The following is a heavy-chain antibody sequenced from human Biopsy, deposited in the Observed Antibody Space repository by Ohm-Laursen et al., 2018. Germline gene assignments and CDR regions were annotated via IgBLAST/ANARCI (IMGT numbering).Heavy chain of an antibody. Sequence: ALVKVSCKAPGGTFSNYGVNWVRQAPGQGLEWLGGNIPILGTGNYAQKFQDRVTVAADTSTSTATMGLRSLRSDDTAVYYCATKLTGYFHHWGQGTLVIVSS. J-gene: IGHJ1*01. D-gene: IGHD3-9*01. CDR2: NIPILGTG. CDR3: ATKLTGYFHH. V-gene: IGHV1-69*06. CDR1: GGTFSNYG.